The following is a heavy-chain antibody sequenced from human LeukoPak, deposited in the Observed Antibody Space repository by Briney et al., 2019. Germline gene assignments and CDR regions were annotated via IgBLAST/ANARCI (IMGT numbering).Heavy chain of an antibody. J-gene: IGHJ4*02. CDR2: IYYSGST. CDR1: GGSISSGDYY. Sequence: SETLSLTCTVSGGSISSGDYYWSWIRQAPGKGLEWIGYIYYSGSTYYNPSLKSRVTISVHTSKNQFSLKLSSVPAADTAVYYCARGLPRSGYSLYWGQGTLVTVSS. CDR3: ARGLPRSGYSLY. D-gene: IGHD3-22*01. V-gene: IGHV4-30-4*01.